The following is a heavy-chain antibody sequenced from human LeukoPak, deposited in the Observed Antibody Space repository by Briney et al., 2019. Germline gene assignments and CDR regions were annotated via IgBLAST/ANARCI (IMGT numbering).Heavy chain of an antibody. D-gene: IGHD5-12*01. CDR1: GYTFTGYY. J-gene: IGHJ6*02. V-gene: IGHV1-2*02. CDR3: ARNEYSGYDNPDPYYYYYGMDV. CDR2: INPNSGGT. Sequence: GASVKVSCKASGYTFTGYYMHWVRQAPGQGLEWMGWINPNSGGTNYAQKFQGRVTMTRDTSISTAYMELSRLRSDDTAVYYCARNEYSGYDNPDPYYYYYGMDVWGQGTTVTVSS.